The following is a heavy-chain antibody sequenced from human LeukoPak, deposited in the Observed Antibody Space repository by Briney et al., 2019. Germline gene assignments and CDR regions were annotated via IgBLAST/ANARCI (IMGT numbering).Heavy chain of an antibody. J-gene: IGHJ4*02. D-gene: IGHD3-10*01. V-gene: IGHV1-2*02. CDR3: ARGPYGSENYYDY. CDR1: GYTFTSYD. Sequence: ASVKVSCKASGYTFTSYDINWVRQATGQGLEWMGWINPNSGGTNYAQKFQGRVTMTRNTSISTAYMELSRLRSDDTAVYYCARGPYGSENYYDYWGQGTLATVSS. CDR2: INPNSGGT.